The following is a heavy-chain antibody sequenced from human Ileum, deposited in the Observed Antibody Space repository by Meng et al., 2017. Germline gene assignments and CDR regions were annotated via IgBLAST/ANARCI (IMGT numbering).Heavy chain of an antibody. CDR2: INTNTGNP. J-gene: IGHJ4*02. Sequence: QVQLVQSVSELKKPGASVKVSCKASRYTFTNYDINWVRQAPGQGLEWMGWINTNTGNPTYAQGFTGRFVFSLDTSVNTAHLQISTLTAEDTAVYYCATSGGGFDYWGQGALVTVSS. CDR3: ATSGGGFDY. V-gene: IGHV7-4-1*02. D-gene: IGHD1-26*01. CDR1: RYTFTNYD.